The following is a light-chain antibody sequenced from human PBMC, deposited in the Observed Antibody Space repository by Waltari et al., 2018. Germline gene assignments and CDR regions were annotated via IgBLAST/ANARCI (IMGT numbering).Light chain of an antibody. CDR3: CSYAGGSYV. Sequence: QSALTQPRSVSGSPGQSVTISCAGTSSDVGGYKYVSWYQQHPGKAPKLMISDVTQRPSGGPGRFCGPKSGTTASLTISGLQAEDEAEYYCCSYAGGSYVFGTGTKVTVL. J-gene: IGLJ1*01. CDR1: SSDVGGYKY. V-gene: IGLV2-11*01. CDR2: DVT.